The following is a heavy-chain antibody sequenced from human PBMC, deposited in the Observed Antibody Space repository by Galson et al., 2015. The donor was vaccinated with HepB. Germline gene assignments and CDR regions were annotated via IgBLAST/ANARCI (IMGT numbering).Heavy chain of an antibody. V-gene: IGHV3-21*01. Sequence: LRLSCAASGFTFSSYGMHWVRQAPGKGLEWVSAISGSGGSTYYADSVKGRFTISRDNAKNSLYLQMNSLRAEDTAVYYCARGYGELDYWGQGTLVTVSS. D-gene: IGHD4-17*01. CDR3: ARGYGELDY. CDR1: GFTFSSYG. CDR2: ISGSGGST. J-gene: IGHJ4*02.